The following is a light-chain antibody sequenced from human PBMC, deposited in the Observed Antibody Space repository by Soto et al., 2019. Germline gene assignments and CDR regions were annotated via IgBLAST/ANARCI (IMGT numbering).Light chain of an antibody. J-gene: IGKJ4*01. CDR1: QSISSY. Sequence: DIQMTQSPSSLSASVGDRVTITCRASQSISSYLNWYQQKPGKAPKLLIYAASSLQSGVPSRFSGSGSGTDFTLTISSLQPEDFATYYCQQSSSTLTFGGGTKVEIK. V-gene: IGKV1-39*01. CDR3: QQSSSTLT. CDR2: AAS.